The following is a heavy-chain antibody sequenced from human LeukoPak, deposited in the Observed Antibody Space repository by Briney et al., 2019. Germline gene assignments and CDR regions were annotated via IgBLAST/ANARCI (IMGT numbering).Heavy chain of an antibody. J-gene: IGHJ4*02. V-gene: IGHV1-18*01. D-gene: IGHD2-2*01. CDR2: SSYNGNT. CDR1: GYIFTSYG. CDR3: ARDSLIPPARSLDY. Sequence: ASVKLSCKASGYIFTSYGISWVRQAPGQGLEWMGWSSYNGNTNYAQNLQGRVTMTTDTSTSTACMELRSLRSDDTAVYYCARDSLIPPARSLDYWGQGTLVTVSS.